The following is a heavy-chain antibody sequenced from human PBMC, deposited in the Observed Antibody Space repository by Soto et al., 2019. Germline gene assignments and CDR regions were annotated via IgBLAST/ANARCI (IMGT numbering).Heavy chain of an antibody. D-gene: IGHD6-13*01. CDR3: ARDSGATLSSS. CDR2: IVPIYRTA. J-gene: IGHJ4*02. CDR1: GGTFSSYR. V-gene: IGHV1-69*01. Sequence: QVQLVQSGAEMRRPGSSVKVSCKASGGTFSSYRINWVRQAPGQGLEWVGGIVPIYRTADYAQKCQGRVTITADESARTAYMERRGLKSPDTAVYYCARDSGATLSSSWGQGTLFTVSS.